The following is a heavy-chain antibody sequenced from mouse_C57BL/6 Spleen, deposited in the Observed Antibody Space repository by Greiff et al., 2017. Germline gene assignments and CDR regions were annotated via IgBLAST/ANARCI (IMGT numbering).Heavy chain of an antibody. CDR2: IYPRSGNT. Sequence: QVQLQQSGAELARPGASVKLSCKASGYTFTSYGISWVKQRTGQGLEWIGEIYPRSGNTYYNEKFKGKATLTADKSSSTAYMELRSLTSEDSAVYFCARYGSSLWYFDVWGTGTTVTVSS. J-gene: IGHJ1*03. CDR1: GYTFTSYG. CDR3: ARYGSSLWYFDV. V-gene: IGHV1-81*01. D-gene: IGHD1-1*01.